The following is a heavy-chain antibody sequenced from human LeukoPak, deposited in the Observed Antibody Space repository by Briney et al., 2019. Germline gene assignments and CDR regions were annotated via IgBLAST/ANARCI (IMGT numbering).Heavy chain of an antibody. CDR1: GLTLSSYS. CDR2: ISSDSGTI. J-gene: IGHJ5*02. Sequence: GGSLRLSCGASGLTLSSYSMNWVRQARGKGLEWVSYISSDSGTIYQADSVKGRFTISRDNAKNSLYLQMNSLRAEDTAVYHCARAAQPGFDPWGQGTLVIVSS. CDR3: ARAAQPGFDP. D-gene: IGHD1-14*01. V-gene: IGHV3-48*01.